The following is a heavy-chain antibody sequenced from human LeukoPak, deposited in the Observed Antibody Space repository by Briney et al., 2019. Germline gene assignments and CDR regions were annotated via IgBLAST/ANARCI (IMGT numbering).Heavy chain of an antibody. V-gene: IGHV3-23*01. CDR2: ISGSGGST. CDR3: ATGSGWSDFDY. J-gene: IGHJ4*02. D-gene: IGHD6-19*01. Sequence: GGSLRLSCAASGFTFSSCAMSWVRQAPGKGLEWVSAISGSGGSTYYADSVKGRFTISRDNSKNTLYLQMNSLRAEDTAVYYCATGSGWSDFDYWGQGTLVTVSS. CDR1: GFTFSSCA.